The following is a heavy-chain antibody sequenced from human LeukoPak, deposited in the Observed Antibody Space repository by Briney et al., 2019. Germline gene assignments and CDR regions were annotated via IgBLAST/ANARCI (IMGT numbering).Heavy chain of an antibody. CDR3: ARDLGAGNDAFDI. CDR1: GFTFSGYW. J-gene: IGHJ3*02. V-gene: IGHV3-74*01. D-gene: IGHD4/OR15-4a*01. CDR2: INSDGSST. Sequence: GGSLRLSCAASGFTFSGYWMHWVRQAPAKGLVWVSRINSDGSSTTYADSVKGRFTISRDNAKNTLYLQMNSLRAEDTGVYYCARDLGAGNDAFDIWGQGTMVTVSS.